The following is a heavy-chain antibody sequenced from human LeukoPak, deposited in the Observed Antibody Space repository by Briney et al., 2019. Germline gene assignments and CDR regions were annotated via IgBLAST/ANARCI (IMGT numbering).Heavy chain of an antibody. CDR3: ARSQEGYCSSTSCPLDY. J-gene: IGHJ4*02. CDR1: GFTFSSYG. Sequence: GGSLRLSCAASGFTFSSYGMHWVRQAPGKGLEWVAFIRYDGSNKYYADSVKGRFTISRDNAKNPLYLQMNSLRAEDTAVYYCARSQEGYCSSTSCPLDYWGQGTLVTVSS. D-gene: IGHD2-2*01. CDR2: IRYDGSNK. V-gene: IGHV3-30*02.